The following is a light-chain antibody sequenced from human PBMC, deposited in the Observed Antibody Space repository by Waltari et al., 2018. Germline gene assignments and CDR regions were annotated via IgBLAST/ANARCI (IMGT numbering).Light chain of an antibody. CDR3: QQYDKLPRMYI. Sequence: DIQMTQSPFSLSASVGDRVTITCQASQDINNYLNWYQQKPGKAPKLLIYDASNLETGVPSRFSGSGSGTDFSFTISSLQPEDIATYYCQQYDKLPRMYIFGQGTKVEIK. V-gene: IGKV1-33*01. CDR1: QDINNY. J-gene: IGKJ2*01. CDR2: DAS.